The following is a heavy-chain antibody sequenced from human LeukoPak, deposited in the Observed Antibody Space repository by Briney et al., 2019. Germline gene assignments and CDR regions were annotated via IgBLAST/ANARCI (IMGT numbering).Heavy chain of an antibody. D-gene: IGHD3-22*01. CDR2: FDPEDGET. V-gene: IGHV1-24*01. J-gene: IGHJ4*02. Sequence: AASVKVSCKVSGYTLTELSMHWVRQAPGKGLEWMGGFDPEDGETIYAQKFQGRVTMTEDTSTDTAYMELSSLRSEDTAVYYCATHNYYDSSGYHYFDYWGQGTLVTVSS. CDR1: GYTLTELS. CDR3: ATHNYYDSSGYHYFDY.